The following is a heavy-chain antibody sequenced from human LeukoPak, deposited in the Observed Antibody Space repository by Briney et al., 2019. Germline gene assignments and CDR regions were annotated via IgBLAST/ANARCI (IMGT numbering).Heavy chain of an antibody. D-gene: IGHD3-22*01. CDR1: GGSISSSSYY. Sequence: SETLSLTCTVSGGSISSSSYYWGWIRQPPGKGLERIGSIYYSGSTYYNPSLKSRVTISVDTSKNQFSLKLSSVTAADTAVYYCASCFYYYDSSGYYYWGQGTLVTVSS. CDR3: ASCFYYYDSSGYYY. J-gene: IGHJ4*02. CDR2: IYYSGST. V-gene: IGHV4-39*07.